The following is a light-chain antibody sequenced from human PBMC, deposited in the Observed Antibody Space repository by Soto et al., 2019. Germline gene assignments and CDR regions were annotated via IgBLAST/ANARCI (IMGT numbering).Light chain of an antibody. J-gene: IGKJ5*01. CDR1: QSVGGN. CDR3: QQSNDWRSIT. Sequence: EIVMTQSPATLSVSPGERATLSCRAIQSVGGNLAWYQQRPGQAPRLLIFDASTRATGIPARFSGSGSGTEFTLSITSLQSEDSAVYYCQQSNDWRSITFGQGTRLEI. CDR2: DAS. V-gene: IGKV3-15*01.